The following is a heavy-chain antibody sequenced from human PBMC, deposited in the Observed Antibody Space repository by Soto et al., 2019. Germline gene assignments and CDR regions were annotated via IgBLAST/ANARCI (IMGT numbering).Heavy chain of an antibody. J-gene: IGHJ4*02. V-gene: IGHV4-34*01. D-gene: IGHD5-18*01. Sequence: SETLSLTCAVYGGSFSDTYWNWFRQPPGKGLEWIGEINHNTNTIYNPSLTSRVTISVDTSKNHFSLKLTSVTAADTAVYYCASRGYNYGPLDYWGQGALVT. CDR3: ASRGYNYGPLDY. CDR2: INHNTNT. CDR1: GGSFSDTY.